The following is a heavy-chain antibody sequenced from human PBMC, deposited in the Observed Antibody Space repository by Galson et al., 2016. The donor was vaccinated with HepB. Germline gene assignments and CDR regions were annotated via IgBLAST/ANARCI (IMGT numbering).Heavy chain of an antibody. CDR2: LFYTGTT. V-gene: IGHV4-39*01. J-gene: IGHJ4*02. CDR1: GGSIGRNTYY. Sequence: SETLSLTCRLSGGSIGRNTYYWGWIRQPPGKGLEWIGSLFYTGTTFYNPSLKSRGSISVDTSKSQFSLHLNSVTAADTAFYYCARREDGYSSAYHFDYWGRGTLVTVSS. CDR3: ARREDGYSSAYHFDY. D-gene: IGHD5-24*01.